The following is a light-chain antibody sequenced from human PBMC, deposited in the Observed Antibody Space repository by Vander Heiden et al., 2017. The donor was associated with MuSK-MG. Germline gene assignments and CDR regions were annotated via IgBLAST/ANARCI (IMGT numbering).Light chain of an antibody. Sequence: QSALTQPASVSGSPGPSITISCTATSGDVGAFHFVSWFQQHPGKAPKLIIYHVTTRPSGVSDRFSGSKSGNTASLTISGLQSEDEADYYCSSYTSSTTPVFGTGTRVTV. CDR3: SSYTSSTTPV. CDR1: SGDVGAFHF. J-gene: IGLJ1*01. CDR2: HVT. V-gene: IGLV2-14*01.